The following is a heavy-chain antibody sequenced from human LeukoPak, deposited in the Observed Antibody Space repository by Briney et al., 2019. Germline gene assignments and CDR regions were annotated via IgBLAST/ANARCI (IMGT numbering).Heavy chain of an antibody. CDR1: GGSISSSSYY. Sequence: SETLSLTCTVSGGSISSSSYYWGWIRQPPGKGLEWIGSIYHSGSTYYNPSLKSRVTISVDTSKNQFSLKLSSVTAADTAVYYCARSLAVNWFDPWGQGTLVTVSS. V-gene: IGHV4-39*07. J-gene: IGHJ5*02. D-gene: IGHD6-19*01. CDR2: IYHSGST. CDR3: ARSLAVNWFDP.